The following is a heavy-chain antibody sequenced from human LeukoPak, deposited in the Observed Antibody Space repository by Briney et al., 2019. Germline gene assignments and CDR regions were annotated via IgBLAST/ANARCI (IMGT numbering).Heavy chain of an antibody. CDR3: AHRLPYNYFDY. J-gene: IGHJ4*02. V-gene: IGHV2-5*01. CDR2: IYWNDDK. D-gene: IGHD4-11*01. Sequence: SGPTLVNPTQTLTLTCTFSGFSFSTSGVGVAWIRQPPGKALEWLALIYWNDDKRYSPSLKSRLTITKDTSKNQVVLTLTNMDPVDTATYYCAHRLPYNYFDYWGQGTLVTVSS. CDR1: GFSFSTSGVG.